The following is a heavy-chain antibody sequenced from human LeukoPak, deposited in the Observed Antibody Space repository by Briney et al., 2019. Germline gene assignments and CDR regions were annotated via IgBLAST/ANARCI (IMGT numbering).Heavy chain of an antibody. Sequence: ASVKVSCKASGYTVTSYYMHWVRQAPGQGLEWMAILNPSGGSSNYAQKFQGRATLTRATSTGTVYMELSSLRSEDTAVYYCASVYKHGMDVWGQGTTVIVSS. J-gene: IGHJ6*02. CDR1: GYTVTSYY. CDR3: ASVYKHGMDV. V-gene: IGHV1-46*01. D-gene: IGHD5-24*01. CDR2: LNPSGGSS.